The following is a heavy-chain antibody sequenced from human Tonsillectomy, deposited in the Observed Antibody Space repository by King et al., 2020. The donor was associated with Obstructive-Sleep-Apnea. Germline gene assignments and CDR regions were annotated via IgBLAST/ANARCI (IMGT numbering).Heavy chain of an antibody. Sequence: VQLVESGGGLVKPGGSLRLSCAVSGFTFSSYNMNWVRQAPGKGLEWVSSISSGSGYIFYADSVKGRFTISIDNAKNSLYLQMNSLRVDDTAVYYCASALAADAPFDYWGQGTLVTVSP. J-gene: IGHJ4*02. V-gene: IGHV3-21*01. CDR2: ISSGSGYI. CDR3: ASALAADAPFDY. D-gene: IGHD6-13*01. CDR1: GFTFSSYN.